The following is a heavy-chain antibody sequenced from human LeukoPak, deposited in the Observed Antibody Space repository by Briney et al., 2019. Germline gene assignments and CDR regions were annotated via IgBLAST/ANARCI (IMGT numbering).Heavy chain of an antibody. J-gene: IGHJ3*02. CDR2: IYPGDSDT. Sequence: GESLKISCKGSGYNFTNYWIGWVRQMPGKGLEWMGIIYPGDSDTRYSPSFQGQVTISADKSITTAYLQWSSLKASDTAMYYCARRAYCSTTSCHSGGFDIWGQGTMVTVSS. V-gene: IGHV5-51*01. CDR1: GYNFTNYW. D-gene: IGHD2-2*01. CDR3: ARRAYCSTTSCHSGGFDI.